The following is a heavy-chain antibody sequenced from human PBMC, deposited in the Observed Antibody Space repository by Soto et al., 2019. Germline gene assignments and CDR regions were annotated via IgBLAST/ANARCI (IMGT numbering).Heavy chain of an antibody. CDR2: VSYDGSNK. CDR3: ARDSGTYADY. CDR1: GFHFGTYT. J-gene: IGHJ4*02. D-gene: IGHD1-26*01. V-gene: IGHV3-30*03. Sequence: PGGSLRLSCAASGFHFGTYTMHWVRQAPGKGLDWVAVVSYDGSNKDYADSVKGRFTISRDNSKNTLDLQMNSLRAEDTAVYYCARDSGTYADYWGQGT.